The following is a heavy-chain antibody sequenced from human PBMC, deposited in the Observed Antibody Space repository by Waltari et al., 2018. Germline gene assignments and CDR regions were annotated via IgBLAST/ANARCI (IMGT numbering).Heavy chain of an antibody. CDR1: GGSINNYY. Sequence: QVHLYESGPGLVRPSETLSLTCGVSGGSINNYYWNWIRQTPGKGLEWIGYVHYGGSTDYNPSLKGRVTMSLDTSRNQFSLRLQSVTAADTAVYYCARGTAYYRPADVFEFWGQGTTVIVSS. J-gene: IGHJ3*01. D-gene: IGHD3-10*01. CDR2: VHYGGST. CDR3: ARGTAYYRPADVFEF. V-gene: IGHV4-59*01.